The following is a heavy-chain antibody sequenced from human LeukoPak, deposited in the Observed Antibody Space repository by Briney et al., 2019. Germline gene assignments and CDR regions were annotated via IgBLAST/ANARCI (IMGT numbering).Heavy chain of an antibody. J-gene: IGHJ5*02. CDR3: ASTAMVTDGWFDP. D-gene: IGHD5-18*01. CDR2: IYYSGST. V-gene: IGHV4-39*01. Sequence: SETLSLTCTVSGGSISSSSYYWGWIRQPPGKGLEWIGSIYYSGSTYYNPSLKSRVTISVDTSKNQFSLKLSSVTAADTAVYYCASTAMVTDGWFDPWGQGTLVTVSS. CDR1: GGSISSSSYY.